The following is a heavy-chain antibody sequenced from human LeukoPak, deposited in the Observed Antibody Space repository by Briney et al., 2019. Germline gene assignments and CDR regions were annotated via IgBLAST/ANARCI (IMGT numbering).Heavy chain of an antibody. CDR2: IIPIFGTA. Sequence: ASVKVSCKASGGTFSIYAISWVRQAPGQGLEWMGGIIPIFGTANYAQKFQGRVTITADESTSTAYMELSSLRSEDTAVYYCASYYYDSSGYYYYSDYWGQGTLVTVSS. J-gene: IGHJ4*02. CDR3: ASYYYDSSGYYYYSDY. CDR1: GGTFSIYA. D-gene: IGHD3-22*01. V-gene: IGHV1-69*13.